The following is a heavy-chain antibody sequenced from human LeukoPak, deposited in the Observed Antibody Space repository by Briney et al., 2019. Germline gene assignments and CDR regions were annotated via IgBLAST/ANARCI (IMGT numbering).Heavy chain of an antibody. CDR1: GGTFSSYA. D-gene: IGHD3-3*01. V-gene: IGHV1-69*05. CDR3: ARSAGVYFGVVDYYYYYYMDV. J-gene: IGHJ6*03. Sequence: SVKVSCKASGGTFSSYAISWVRLAPGQGREWMGGIIPIFGTANYAQKFQGRVTITTDESTSTAYMELSSLRSEDTAVYYCARSAGVYFGVVDYYYYYYMDVWGKGTTVTVSS. CDR2: IIPIFGTA.